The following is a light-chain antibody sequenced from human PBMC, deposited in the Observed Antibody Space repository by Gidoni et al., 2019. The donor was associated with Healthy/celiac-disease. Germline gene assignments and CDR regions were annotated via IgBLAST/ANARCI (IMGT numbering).Light chain of an antibody. CDR1: KLGDTY. CDR2: QDS. J-gene: IGLJ1*01. CDR3: QAWDSSTFSV. Sequence: SYELTQPPSVSVSPGQTASITCSGDKLGDTYACWYQQKPGQSPVLVIYQDSKRPSGIPERFSGSNSGNTATLTISGTQAMDEADYYCQAWDSSTFSVFGTGTKVTVL. V-gene: IGLV3-1*01.